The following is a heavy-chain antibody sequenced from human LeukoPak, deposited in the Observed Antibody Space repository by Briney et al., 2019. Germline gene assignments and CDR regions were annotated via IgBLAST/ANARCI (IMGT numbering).Heavy chain of an antibody. D-gene: IGHD2-15*01. CDR2: INHSGST. V-gene: IGHV4-34*03. J-gene: IGHJ4*02. Sequence: DPSETLSLTCAVYGGSFSGYYWSWIRQPPGKGLEWIGEINHSGSTNYNPSLKSRVSISEDTSKNQFSLKMTSMTAADTAIYYCWLEKVVAAYFDSWGQGTLVTVSS. CDR1: GGSFSGYY. CDR3: WLEKVVAAYFDS.